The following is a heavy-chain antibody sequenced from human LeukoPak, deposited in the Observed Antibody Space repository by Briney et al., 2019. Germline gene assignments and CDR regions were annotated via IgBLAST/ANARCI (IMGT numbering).Heavy chain of an antibody. J-gene: IGHJ4*02. V-gene: IGHV4-59*01. CDR1: GGSISSYY. CDR3: ARGGDCSGGSCYLFDY. Sequence: LETLSLTCTVSGGSISSYYWSWIRQPPGKGLEWIGYIYYSGSTNYNPSLKSRVTISVDTSKNQFSLKLSSVTAADTAVYYCARGGDCSGGSCYLFDYWGQGTLVTVSS. D-gene: IGHD2-15*01. CDR2: IYYSGST.